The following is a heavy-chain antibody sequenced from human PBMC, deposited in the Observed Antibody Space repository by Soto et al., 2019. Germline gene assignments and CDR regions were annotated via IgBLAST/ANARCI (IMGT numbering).Heavy chain of an antibody. Sequence: EVQLVESGGGLVQPGGSLRLSCVASGFTFSSYWMHWVRQAPGKGPLRVSRIKSDGSGTYYADSVQGRLTISRDNEKSTVSVQLKRLRAEDTAAYYCMIVDGDNIDGNGYLARHWGEGAPGTVS. J-gene: IGHJ1*01. CDR1: GFTFSSYW. CDR2: IKSDGSGT. CDR3: MIVDGDNIDGNGYLARH. V-gene: IGHV3-74*01. D-gene: IGHD5-18*01.